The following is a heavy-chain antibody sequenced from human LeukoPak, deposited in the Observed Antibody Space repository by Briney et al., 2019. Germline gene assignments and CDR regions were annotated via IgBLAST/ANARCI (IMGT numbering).Heavy chain of an antibody. V-gene: IGHV3-74*01. CDR3: ARVALRRYNWFDP. J-gene: IGHJ5*02. CDR1: GVAFSGAW. CDR2: ISPDGRRP. Sequence: GGSLRLSCAASGVAFSGAWMHWGREAPGKGGGWGSRISPDGRRPTYAASVKGLFTISRDTAKTTVYLQMSSLSAEDTAVYYCARVALRRYNWFDPWGQGTLVTVSS. D-gene: IGHD5-12*01.